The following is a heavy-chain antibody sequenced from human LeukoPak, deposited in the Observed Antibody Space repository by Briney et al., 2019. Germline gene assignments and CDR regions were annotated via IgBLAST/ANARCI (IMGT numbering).Heavy chain of an antibody. CDR3: ARGALLRRERGMDY. V-gene: IGHV3-20*04. CDR2: IRWNGGTT. Sequence: GGSLRLSCAASGLTFDDYVMNWVRQAPGKGLEWVSAIRWNGGTTGYADSVKGRFTISRDNAKNSLYLQMNSLRAEDTALYYCARGALLRRERGMDYWGRGTLVTVSS. D-gene: IGHD3-22*01. J-gene: IGHJ4*02. CDR1: GLTFDDYV.